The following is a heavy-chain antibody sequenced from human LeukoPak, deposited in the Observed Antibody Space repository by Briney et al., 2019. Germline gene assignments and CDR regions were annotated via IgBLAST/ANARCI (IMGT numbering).Heavy chain of an antibody. V-gene: IGHV3-30*02. Sequence: PGGSLRLSCAASGFMFTDHALSWVRQAPGKGLEWVAFIRYDGSNKYYADSVKGRFTISRDNSKNTLYLQMNSLRAEDTAVYYCAKDLKFDSSGPLDYWGQGTLVTVSS. J-gene: IGHJ4*02. CDR1: GFMFTDHA. D-gene: IGHD3-22*01. CDR3: AKDLKFDSSGPLDY. CDR2: IRYDGSNK.